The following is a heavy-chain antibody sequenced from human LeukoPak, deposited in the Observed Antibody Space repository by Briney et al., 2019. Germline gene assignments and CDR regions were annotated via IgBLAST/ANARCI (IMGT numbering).Heavy chain of an antibody. CDR3: VRALGYCSSGSCYYYDY. V-gene: IGHV5-51*01. D-gene: IGHD2-15*01. CDR1: GYRFSSYW. CDR2: IYPGNSET. Sequence: GESLKISCKGSGYRFSSYWIGWVRQMPGKGLEWMGIIYPGNSETRYSPSFQGQVTISADKSISTAYLQWSSLKASDTAMYYCVRALGYCSSGSCYYYDYWGQGTLVTVSS. J-gene: IGHJ4*02.